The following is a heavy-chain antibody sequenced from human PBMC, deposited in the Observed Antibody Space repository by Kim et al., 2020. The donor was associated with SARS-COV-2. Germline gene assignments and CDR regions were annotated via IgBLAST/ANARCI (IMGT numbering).Heavy chain of an antibody. Sequence: GGSLRLSCAASGFTFSNFWIHWVRQGPGTGLVYVSGISGDGNTHCYADSVKGRFTISRDNAKNTVNLQMNSLRAEDTAIYFCARDRRSTSADYYFDYWGQGILVTVSS. J-gene: IGHJ4*02. V-gene: IGHV3-74*01. CDR2: ISGDGNTH. CDR3: ARDRRSTSADYYFDY. CDR1: GFTFSNFW. D-gene: IGHD1-1*01.